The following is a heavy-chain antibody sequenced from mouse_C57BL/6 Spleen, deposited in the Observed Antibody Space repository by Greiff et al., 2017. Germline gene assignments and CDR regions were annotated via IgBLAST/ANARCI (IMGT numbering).Heavy chain of an antibody. CDR1: GFTFSDYG. CDR3: ARNPFYDGSSEFAY. Sequence: EVKLVESGGGLVKPGGSLKLSCAASGFTFSDYGMHWVRQAPEKGLEWVAYISSGSSTIYYADTVKGRFTISRDNAKNTLFLQMTSLRSEDTAMYYCARNPFYDGSSEFAYWGQGTLVTVSA. V-gene: IGHV5-17*01. J-gene: IGHJ3*01. D-gene: IGHD1-1*01. CDR2: ISSGSSTI.